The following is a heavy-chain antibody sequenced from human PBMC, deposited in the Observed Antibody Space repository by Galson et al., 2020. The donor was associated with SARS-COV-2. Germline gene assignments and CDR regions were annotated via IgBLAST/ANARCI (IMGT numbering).Heavy chain of an antibody. V-gene: IGHV4-34*01. CDR1: GGSFSGYY. D-gene: IGHD3-22*01. Sequence: SETLSLTCAVYGGSFSGYYWSWIRQPPGKGLEWIGEINHSGSTNYNPSLKSRVTISVDTSKNQFSLKLSSVTAADTAVYYCARGGVDSSGYYYRRRYYGRDVWVQGTTVTDSS. J-gene: IGHJ6*02. CDR2: INHSGST. CDR3: ARGGVDSSGYYYRRRYYGRDV.